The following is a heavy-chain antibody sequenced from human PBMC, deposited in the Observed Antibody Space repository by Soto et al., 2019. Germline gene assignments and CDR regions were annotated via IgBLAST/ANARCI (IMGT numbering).Heavy chain of an antibody. D-gene: IGHD1-1*01. CDR1: GGTFSSYT. Sequence: QVQLVQSGAEVKKPGSSVKVSCKASGGTFSSYTISWVRQAPGQGLEWMGRIIPILGIANYAQKFQGRVTITADKSTSTAYKELSSLRAEDTAVDYCARDCGTTQPYGMDVWGQGTTVTASS. V-gene: IGHV1-69*02. CDR3: ARDCGTTQPYGMDV. CDR2: IIPILGIA. J-gene: IGHJ6*02.